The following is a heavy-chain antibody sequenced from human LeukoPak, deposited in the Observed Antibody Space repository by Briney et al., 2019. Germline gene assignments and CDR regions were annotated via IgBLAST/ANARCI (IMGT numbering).Heavy chain of an antibody. CDR3: ARDWNLFDY. CDR1: RFTFCSYA. V-gene: IGHV3-30*04. J-gene: IGHJ4*02. CDR2: ISYDGSNK. D-gene: IGHD1-1*01. Sequence: GGSLRHSCAASRFTFCSYAMHWVRQAPGKGLEWVAVISYDGSNKYYADSVKGRFTISRDNSKNTLYLQMNSLRAEDTAVYYCARDWNLFDYWGQGTLVTVSS.